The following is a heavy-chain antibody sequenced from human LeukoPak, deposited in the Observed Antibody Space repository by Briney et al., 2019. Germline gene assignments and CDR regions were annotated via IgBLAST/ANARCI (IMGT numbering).Heavy chain of an antibody. CDR1: GYNSNNYW. V-gene: IGHV5-51*01. Sequence: GESLKISCKGSGYNSNNYWIGWVRQMPGKGLEWMGIIWPGDSDTKYSPSFQGQVTISVDKSISTTYLQWSSLKASDTAMYYCARGGSFYSSGWYYRLWGQGTLVTVSS. D-gene: IGHD6-19*01. CDR2: IWPGDSDT. J-gene: IGHJ4*02. CDR3: ARGGSFYSSGWYYRL.